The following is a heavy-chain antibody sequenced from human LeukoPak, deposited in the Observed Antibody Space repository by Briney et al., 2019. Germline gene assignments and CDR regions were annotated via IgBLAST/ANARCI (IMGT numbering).Heavy chain of an antibody. CDR2: IYYSGST. V-gene: IGHV4-39*07. Sequence: PSETLSLTCTVSGGSISSSSYYWGWIRQPPGKGLEWIGSIYYSGSTYYNPSLKSRVTISVDTSKNQFSLKLSSVTAADTAVYYCARSMVRGVPQYYFDYWGQGTLVTVSS. CDR3: ARSMVRGVPQYYFDY. J-gene: IGHJ4*02. CDR1: GGSISSSSYY. D-gene: IGHD3-10*01.